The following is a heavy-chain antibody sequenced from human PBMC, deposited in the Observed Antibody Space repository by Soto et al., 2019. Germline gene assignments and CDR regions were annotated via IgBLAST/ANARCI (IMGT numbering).Heavy chain of an antibody. V-gene: IGHV3-72*01. CDR2: TRNKANSYST. D-gene: IGHD3-9*01. CDR1: GFSFNDHY. CDR3: VLWVIIIIQYNGIDV. Sequence: EVQQVESGGGLVQPGGSLRLSCAASGFSFNDHYMDWVRQAPGKGLEWVGRTRNKANSYSTDYAASVKGRFTISRDYSKDSLYLQIKFLKTEHMAVYYCVLWVIIIIQYNGIDVWGQGTTVTVSS. J-gene: IGHJ6*02.